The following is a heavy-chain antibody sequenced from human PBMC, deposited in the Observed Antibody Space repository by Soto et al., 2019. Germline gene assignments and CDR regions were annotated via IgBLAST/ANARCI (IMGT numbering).Heavy chain of an antibody. D-gene: IGHD3-3*01. CDR2: ISGSGSST. CDR3: AKIGRFGVVIEHFDS. CDR1: GFTFNNYA. J-gene: IGHJ4*02. Sequence: EVQLLESGGGLVQPGGSLRLSCAASGFTFNNYAMNWVRQAPGKGLEWVSTISGSGSSTYYAGSVKGRFIISRDNSKNKLYLQMNSLRDEDTAVYYCAKIGRFGVVIEHFDSWGQGTLVTVSS. V-gene: IGHV3-23*01.